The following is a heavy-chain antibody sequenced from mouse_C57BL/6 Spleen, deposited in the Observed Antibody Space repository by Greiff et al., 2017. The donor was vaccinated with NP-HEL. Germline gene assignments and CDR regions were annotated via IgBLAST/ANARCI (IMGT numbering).Heavy chain of an antibody. J-gene: IGHJ2*01. D-gene: IGHD1-1*01. Sequence: EVKLMESGGGLVKPGGSLKLSCAASGFTFSSYAMSWVRQTPEKRLEWVATISDGGSYTYYPDNVKGRFTISRDNAKNNLYLQMSHMKSEDTAMYYCASLGNYYGSKYLDYWGQGTTLTVSS. CDR3: ASLGNYYGSKYLDY. V-gene: IGHV5-4*03. CDR2: ISDGGSYT. CDR1: GFTFSSYA.